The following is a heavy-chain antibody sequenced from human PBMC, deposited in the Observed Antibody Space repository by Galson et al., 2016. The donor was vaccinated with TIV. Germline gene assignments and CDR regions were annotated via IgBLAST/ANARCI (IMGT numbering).Heavy chain of an antibody. J-gene: IGHJ4*02. CDR3: ETVAWFPGLSLDN. Sequence: SLRLSCAASGVSFSIHGMSWVRQAPGKGLEWVATISYTGTGTYYPDSVKGRFTISRDTSKSTVYLQLNSLRFEDTAVYYCETVAWFPGLSLDNWGQGTLVTVSS. CDR2: ISYTGTGT. D-gene: IGHD3-9*01. CDR1: GVSFSIHG. V-gene: IGHV3-23*01.